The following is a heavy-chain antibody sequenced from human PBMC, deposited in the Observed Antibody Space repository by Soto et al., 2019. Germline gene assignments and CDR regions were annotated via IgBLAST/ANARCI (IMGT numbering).Heavy chain of an antibody. J-gene: IGHJ4*02. V-gene: IGHV1-3*01. CDR3: GRSSGGYYGSQNSFYSYYSDF. D-gene: IGHD3-10*01. CDR2: VTAADGKT. Sequence: ASVKVSCKTSGYIFTSYTIHWVRQAPGQGLEWMGWVTAADGKTKYSQKFHDRVAITWDTSASTAYMELSSLTYGDTAVYYCGRSSGGYYGSQNSFYSYYSDFWGQGSLVTVSS. CDR1: GYIFTSYT.